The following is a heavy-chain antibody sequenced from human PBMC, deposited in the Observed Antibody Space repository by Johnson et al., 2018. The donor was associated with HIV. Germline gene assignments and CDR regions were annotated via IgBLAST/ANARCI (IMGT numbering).Heavy chain of an antibody. CDR2: ISWYSGSR. D-gene: IGHD1-1*01. V-gene: IGHV3-9*01. J-gene: IGHJ3*02. CDR1: GFIFDDYA. Sequence: VQLVESGGGLVQPGRSLRLSCAASGFIFDDYAMHWVRQAPGRGLEWVSGISWYSGSRGYADSVKVRFTISRDNSKNTLYLQMNSLRAEDTGVYYCAKFFKGYNWKGDAFDIWGQGTMVTVSS. CDR3: AKFFKGYNWKGDAFDI.